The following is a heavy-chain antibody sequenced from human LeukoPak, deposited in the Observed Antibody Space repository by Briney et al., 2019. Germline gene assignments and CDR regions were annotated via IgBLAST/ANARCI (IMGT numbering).Heavy chain of an antibody. CDR1: GGSTNTGGYF. CDR2: VFRTGRT. D-gene: IGHD2-21*01. J-gene: IGHJ4*02. CDR3: ATEGQCGFTSCPGLQF. Sequence: SETLSLTCTVSGGSTNTGGYFWSWIRQPPGKGLEWIGYVFRTGRTSYNPSLDSRVTISLDRSRNQFSLRLTSVTAADSAMYYCATEGQCGFTSCPGLQFWGQGILVSVSS. V-gene: IGHV4-30-2*01.